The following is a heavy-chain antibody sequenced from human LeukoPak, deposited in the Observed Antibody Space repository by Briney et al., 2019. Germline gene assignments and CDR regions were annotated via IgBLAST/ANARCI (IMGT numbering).Heavy chain of an antibody. V-gene: IGHV4-59*08. CDR3: AGAYCGGDCFSLGY. D-gene: IGHD2-21*02. CDR1: GDSISSYY. Sequence: PSETLSLTCTVSGDSISSYYWSWIRQPPGKGLEWIGYIYYSGSTNYNPSLKSRVTISVDTSKNQFSLKLSSVTAADTAVYYCAGAYCGGDCFSLGYWGQGTLVTVSS. J-gene: IGHJ4*02. CDR2: IYYSGST.